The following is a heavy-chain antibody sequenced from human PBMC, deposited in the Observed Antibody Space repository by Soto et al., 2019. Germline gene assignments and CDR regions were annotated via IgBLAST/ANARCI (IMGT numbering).Heavy chain of an antibody. Sequence: QVQLVQSGAEVTQPGASVNVSCKASGGTFSSYAISWVRQAPGQGLEWMGGIIPIFGTANYAQKFQGRVTITADDYTSIAYLEMSSRKSRDTAVYYRARNNVDTAMATDYSYGMDFWGQGTLVTVSS. V-gene: IGHV1-69*01. D-gene: IGHD5-18*01. J-gene: IGHJ6*02. CDR2: IIPIFGTA. CDR1: GGTFSSYA. CDR3: ARNNVDTAMATDYSYGMDF.